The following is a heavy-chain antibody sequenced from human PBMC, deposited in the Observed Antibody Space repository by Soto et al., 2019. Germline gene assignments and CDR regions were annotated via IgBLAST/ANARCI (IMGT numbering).Heavy chain of an antibody. D-gene: IGHD3-16*02. CDR3: AKDKWEVSYYFDY. CDR2: ISWNTGSI. J-gene: IGHJ4*02. CDR1: GFTFADYA. V-gene: IGHV3-9*01. Sequence: EVQLVESGGGLVQPGRSLRLSCAASGFTFADYAMHWVRQAPGKGLEWVSGISWNTGSIGYADSVKGRFTISRDNAKNSLYLQMNSLTAEDTALYYCAKDKWEVSYYFDYWGQGTLVTVSS.